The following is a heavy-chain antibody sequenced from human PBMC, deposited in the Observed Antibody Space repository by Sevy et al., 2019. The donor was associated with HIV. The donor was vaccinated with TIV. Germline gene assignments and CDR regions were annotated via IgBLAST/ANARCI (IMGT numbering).Heavy chain of an antibody. J-gene: IGHJ4*02. CDR1: GFTFSNYA. D-gene: IGHD5-18*01. CDR2: ISGSADAT. CDR3: VKEVSQYSYSDY. Sequence: GGSLRLSCAASGFTFSNYAMSWVRQTPGKGLEWLSAISGSADATYYTDSVKGRFTSSRDNSKNTVYLQMNSLRAEDTAVYYCVKEVSQYSYSDYWGQGTLVTVSS. V-gene: IGHV3-23*01.